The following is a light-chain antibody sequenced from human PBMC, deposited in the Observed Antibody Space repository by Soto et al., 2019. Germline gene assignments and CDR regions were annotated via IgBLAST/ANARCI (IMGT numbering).Light chain of an antibody. V-gene: IGKV1-5*03. CDR2: RAS. Sequence: TQMTQSPSTLSASVGDSVSITCRASRDIGTWLAGFQQKPGRAPNLLIYRASTVERGVPSRFSGSGSGTEFTLTISIMQPDDFATYYGHRHESYPLAFGGGTKVDI. CDR1: RDIGTW. CDR3: HRHESYPLA. J-gene: IGKJ4*01.